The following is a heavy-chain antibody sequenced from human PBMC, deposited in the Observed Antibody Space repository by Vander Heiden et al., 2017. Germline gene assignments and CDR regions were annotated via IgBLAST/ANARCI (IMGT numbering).Heavy chain of an antibody. CDR2: IIPIFGTA. J-gene: IGHJ4*02. CDR3: AMNPTYYDFWSGYYMGGFSWFDY. CDR1: GGTFSSSA. D-gene: IGHD3-3*01. Sequence: QVQLVQSGPEVKKPGSSVKVSCKASGGTFSSSAISWVRQAPGQGLEWMGGIIPIFGTANYAQKFQGRVTITADESTSTAYMELSSLRSEDTAVYYCAMNPTYYDFWSGYYMGGFSWFDYWGQGTLVTVSS. V-gene: IGHV1-69*01.